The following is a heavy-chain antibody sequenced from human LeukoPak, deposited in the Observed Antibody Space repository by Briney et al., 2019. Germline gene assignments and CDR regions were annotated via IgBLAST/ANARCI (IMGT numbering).Heavy chain of an antibody. CDR1: GYRFTSYW. CDR3: ARLDSRGLSF. D-gene: IGHD3-22*01. Sequence: GESLKISCKGSGYRFTSYWIAWVRQMPGKGLEWMGIIYPGDLDTRYSPSFQGQVTISADKSSNSAFLQWSSLKASDTAIYYCARLDSRGLSFWGQGTPVTVSS. J-gene: IGHJ4*02. V-gene: IGHV5-51*01. CDR2: IYPGDLDT.